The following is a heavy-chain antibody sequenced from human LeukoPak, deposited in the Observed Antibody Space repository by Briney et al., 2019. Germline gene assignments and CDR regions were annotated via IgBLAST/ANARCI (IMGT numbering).Heavy chain of an antibody. CDR2: IYTSGST. CDR1: GGSISSYY. Sequence: PSETLSLTCTVSGGSISSYYWSWIRQPPGKGLEWIGYIYTSGSTDYNPSLKSRVTISVDTSKNQFSLKLSSVTAADTAVYYCARLRTGGLVAETNSNWFDPWGQGTLVTVSS. CDR3: ARLRTGGLVAETNSNWFDP. D-gene: IGHD2-8*02. J-gene: IGHJ5*02. V-gene: IGHV4-4*09.